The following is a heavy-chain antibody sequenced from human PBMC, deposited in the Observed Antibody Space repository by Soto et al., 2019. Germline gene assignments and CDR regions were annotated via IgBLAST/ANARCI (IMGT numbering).Heavy chain of an antibody. Sequence: PSETLSLTCTVPGGSVNIGTYYWSWIRQPPGKGLEWIGEINHSGSTNYNPSLKSRVTISVDTSKNQFSLKLSSVTAADTAVYYCARGLLREQQLVTTFDYWGQGTLVTVSS. CDR1: GGSVNIGTYY. D-gene: IGHD6-13*01. CDR3: ARGLLREQQLVTTFDY. V-gene: IGHV4-34*01. CDR2: INHSGST. J-gene: IGHJ4*02.